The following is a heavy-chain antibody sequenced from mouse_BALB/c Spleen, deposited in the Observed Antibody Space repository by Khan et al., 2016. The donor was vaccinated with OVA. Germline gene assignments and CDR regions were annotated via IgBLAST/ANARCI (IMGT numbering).Heavy chain of an antibody. J-gene: IGHJ3*01. V-gene: IGHV5-6*01. CDR2: ISSGGDYT. D-gene: IGHD4-1*02. CDR1: GFTFSSYS. CDR3: SDHSTGSFAY. Sequence: EVGLVESGGDLVKPGGSLKLSCAASGFTFSSYSMSWVRQTPDKRLEWVASISSGGDYTYYTDSVKGRFTISRDTSKNTLYMQMSALKSEDTARDYCSDHSTGSFAYWGQGTLVTVSA.